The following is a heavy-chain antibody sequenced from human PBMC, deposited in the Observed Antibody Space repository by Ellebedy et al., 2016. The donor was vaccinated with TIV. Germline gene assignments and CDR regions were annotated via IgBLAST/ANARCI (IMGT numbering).Heavy chain of an antibody. CDR1: GGTFSNKG. CDR2: IIPVFGTV. Sequence: SVKVSXXASGGTFSNKGISWVRQAPGQGLEWMGGIIPVFGTVNYAQKFQGRVSITRDTSASTAYMELSSLRSEDTAVYYCSRGGYRSGCDYWGQGTLVTVSS. D-gene: IGHD6-19*01. CDR3: SRGGYRSGCDY. J-gene: IGHJ4*02. V-gene: IGHV1-69*05.